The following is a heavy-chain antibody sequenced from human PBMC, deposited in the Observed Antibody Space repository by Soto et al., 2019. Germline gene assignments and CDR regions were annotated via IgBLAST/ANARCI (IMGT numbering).Heavy chain of an antibody. V-gene: IGHV4-34*01. CDR1: GGSFSGYY. CDR2: INHSGST. D-gene: IGHD4-4*01. J-gene: IGHJ6*02. CDR3: ARILQSPFGYYYYGMDV. Sequence: SETLSLTCAVYGGSFSGYYWSWIRQPPGKGLEWIGEINHSGSTNYNPSLKSRVTISVDMSKNQFSLKLSSVTAADTAVYYCARILQSPFGYYYYGMDVWGQGTTVTVSS.